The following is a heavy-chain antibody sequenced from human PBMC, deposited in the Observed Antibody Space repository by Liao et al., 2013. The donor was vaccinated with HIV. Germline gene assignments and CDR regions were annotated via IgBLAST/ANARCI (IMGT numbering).Heavy chain of an antibody. J-gene: IGHJ4*02. CDR2: VHSSGSA. V-gene: IGHV4-4*07. CDR1: GGSISSYY. D-gene: IGHD2-2*02. Sequence: QVQLQESGPGLVKPSETLSLTCTVSGGSISSYYWSWIRQPPGKGLEWIGRVHSSGSANYSPSLRSRATISVDTSKNQFSLKLTSVSAADTAVYYCARGGYKLPFDYWGQGTLVTVSS. CDR3: ARGGYKLPFDY.